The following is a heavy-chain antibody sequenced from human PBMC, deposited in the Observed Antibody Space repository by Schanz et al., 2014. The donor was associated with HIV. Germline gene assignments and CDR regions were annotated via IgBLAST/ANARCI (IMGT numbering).Heavy chain of an antibody. CDR3: ARGTYYGSVTSPLDY. V-gene: IGHV1-18*01. J-gene: IGHJ4*02. Sequence: QVQLVQSGAEVKKHGDEGKVSCKTSGEKMRKEHIGWVRQAPGQGLEWMAWVSAYNGNIKYAQKIQDRVSMTTDTSTSTAYMELRSLRSDDTAVYYCARGTYYGSVTSPLDYWGQGTLVTVSS. CDR2: VSAYNGNI. D-gene: IGHD3-10*01. CDR1: GEKMRKEH.